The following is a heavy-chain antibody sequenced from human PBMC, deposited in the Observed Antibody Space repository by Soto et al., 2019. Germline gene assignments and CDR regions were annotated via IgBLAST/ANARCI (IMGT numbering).Heavy chain of an antibody. J-gene: IGHJ6*02. CDR3: ARKLSRSASPFGYYYYGMDV. D-gene: IGHD2-2*01. CDR1: GGSFSGYY. V-gene: IGHV4-34*01. Sequence: QVQLQQWGAGLLKPSETLSLTCAVYGGSFSGYYWSWMRQPPGKGLEWIGEINHSGSTNYNPSLRSRVAISVDTSKNQFSVKLSTVTAADTAVYYCARKLSRSASPFGYYYYGMDVWGQGTTVTAYS. CDR2: INHSGST.